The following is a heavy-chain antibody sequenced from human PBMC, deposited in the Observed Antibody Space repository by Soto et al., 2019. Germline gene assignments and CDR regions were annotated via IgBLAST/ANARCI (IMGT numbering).Heavy chain of an antibody. Sequence: ASVKVSCKASGYTFSNYAMHWVRQAPGQRLEWMGWINAGNGNTKYSQKFQDRVTITRDTSASTAYMELSSLRSEDTAVYYCAKGGNIAVVVADYGMDVWGQGTTVTVS. CDR2: INAGNGNT. CDR3: AKGGNIAVVVADYGMDV. CDR1: GYTFSNYA. V-gene: IGHV1-3*01. D-gene: IGHD2-15*01. J-gene: IGHJ6*02.